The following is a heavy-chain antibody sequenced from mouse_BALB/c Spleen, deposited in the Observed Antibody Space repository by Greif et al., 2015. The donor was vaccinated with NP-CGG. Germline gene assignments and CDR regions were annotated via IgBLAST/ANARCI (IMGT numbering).Heavy chain of an antibody. V-gene: IGHV1-15*01. CDR3: TTALGPWFAY. Sequence: QVQLQQSGAELVRPGASVTLSCKASGYTFTDYEMHWVKQTPVHGLEWIGAIDPETGGTAYNQKFKGKATLTADKSSSTAYMEPRSLTSEFSAVYYCTTALGPWFAYWGQGTLVTVSA. J-gene: IGHJ3*01. CDR2: IDPETGGT. CDR1: GYTFTDYE.